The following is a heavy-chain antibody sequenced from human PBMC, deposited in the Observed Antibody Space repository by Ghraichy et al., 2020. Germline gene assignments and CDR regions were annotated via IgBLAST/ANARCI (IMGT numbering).Heavy chain of an antibody. CDR3: ARDFPPGDIVVVTAIRDHFDY. D-gene: IGHD2-21*02. CDR2: ISSSSSYT. J-gene: IGHJ4*02. CDR1: GFTFSDYY. Sequence: GGSLRLSCAASGFTFSDYYMSWIRQAPGKGLEWVSYISSSSSYTNYADSVKGRFTISRDNAKNSLYLQMNSLRAEDTAVYYCARDFPPGDIVVVTAIRDHFDYWGQGTLVTVSS. V-gene: IGHV3-11*06.